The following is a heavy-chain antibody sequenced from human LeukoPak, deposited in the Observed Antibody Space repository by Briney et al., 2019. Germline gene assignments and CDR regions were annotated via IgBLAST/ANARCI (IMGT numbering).Heavy chain of an antibody. V-gene: IGHV1-18*01. D-gene: IGHD4-23*01. CDR3: ARGGRYGGNTGLDF. Sequence: ASVKVSCKGSGYTFSSYATNWVRQAPGQGLEWMGWISAYNGNTNYARKLQGRVTMTTDTSTNTAYMELNSLTSDDTAVYYCARGGRYGGNTGLDFWGLGTLVTVSS. CDR2: ISAYNGNT. J-gene: IGHJ4*02. CDR1: GYTFSSYA.